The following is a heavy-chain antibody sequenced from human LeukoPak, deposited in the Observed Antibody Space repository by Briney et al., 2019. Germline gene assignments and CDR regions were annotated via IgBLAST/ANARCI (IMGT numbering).Heavy chain of an antibody. V-gene: IGHV3-23*01. CDR2: ISGSGGST. Sequence: AGGSLRLSCAASGFTFSSYAMSWVRQAPGKGLEWVSAISGSGGSTYYADSVKGRFTISRDNSKNTLYLQMNSLRAEDTAVYYCARDYSSSWYWSAFDIWGQGTMVTVSS. J-gene: IGHJ3*02. CDR3: ARDYSSSWYWSAFDI. D-gene: IGHD6-13*01. CDR1: GFTFSSYA.